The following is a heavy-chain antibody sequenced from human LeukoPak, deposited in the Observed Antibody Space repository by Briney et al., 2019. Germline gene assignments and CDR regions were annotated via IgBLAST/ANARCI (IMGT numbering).Heavy chain of an antibody. CDR1: GYTFTSYY. J-gene: IGHJ3*02. Sequence: GASVKVSCKASGYTFTSYYMHWVRQAPGQGLEWMGIINPSGGSTSYAQKFQGRVTMTEDTSTDTAYMELSSLRSEDTAVYYCATTVGVVVPAATTDAFDIWGQGTMVTVSS. D-gene: IGHD2-2*01. V-gene: IGHV1-46*01. CDR3: ATTVGVVVPAATTDAFDI. CDR2: INPSGGST.